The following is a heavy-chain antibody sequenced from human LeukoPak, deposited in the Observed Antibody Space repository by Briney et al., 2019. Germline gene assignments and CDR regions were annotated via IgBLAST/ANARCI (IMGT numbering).Heavy chain of an antibody. D-gene: IGHD6-19*01. V-gene: IGHV5-51*01. Sequence: GESLKISCKGSGYSFSTYWIGWVRQMPGKGLEWMGIIYLGDSDTRYSPSFQGQVTISADKSISTAYLQWSSLKASDTATYYCASGDSSGWSEYYFDYWGQGTLVTVSS. CDR1: GYSFSTYW. J-gene: IGHJ4*02. CDR2: IYLGDSDT. CDR3: ASGDSSGWSEYYFDY.